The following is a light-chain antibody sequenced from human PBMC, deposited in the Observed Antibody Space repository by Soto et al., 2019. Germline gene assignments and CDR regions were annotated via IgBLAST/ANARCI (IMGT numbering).Light chain of an antibody. CDR2: KAS. V-gene: IGKV1-5*03. J-gene: IGKJ1*01. CDR3: QQYNSYSWT. CDR1: QSISSW. Sequence: DIQITQSPSTLSASVGDRVTITCRASQSISSWLAWYQQKPGKAPKLLIYKASSLESGVPSRFSGSGSGTDFTLTISSLQPDDFATYYCQQYNSYSWTFGQGTKVDIK.